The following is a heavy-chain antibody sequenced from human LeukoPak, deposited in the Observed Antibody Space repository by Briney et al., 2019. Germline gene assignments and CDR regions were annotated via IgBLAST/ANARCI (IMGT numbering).Heavy chain of an antibody. V-gene: IGHV1-18*01. D-gene: IGHD2-15*01. CDR1: GHTLTSYG. CDR2: ISAYNGNT. J-gene: IGHJ4*02. CDR3: SRSGPGSCSGGSCYSNY. Sequence: GASVKVSCKASGHTLTSYGIHWVRQAPGQGLEWMGWISAYNGNTNYAQKLQGRITMTTDTSTNTAYMELRSLRSDDTAVYYCSRSGPGSCSGGSCYSNYWGQGTLVTVSS.